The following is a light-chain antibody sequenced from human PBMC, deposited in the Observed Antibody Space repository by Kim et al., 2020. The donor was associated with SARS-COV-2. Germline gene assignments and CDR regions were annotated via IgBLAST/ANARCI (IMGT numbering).Light chain of an antibody. Sequence: PGKRARIPWGEDDLGSRSVNWVQRKPGPAPVLVIFYDRDRPSGIPERLSGSHSGNTATLTISRVEAGDEADYYCEVWDTGSDHWVFGGGTQLTVL. CDR2: YDR. J-gene: IGLJ3*02. CDR1: DLGSRS. CDR3: EVWDTGSDHWV. V-gene: IGLV3-21*04.